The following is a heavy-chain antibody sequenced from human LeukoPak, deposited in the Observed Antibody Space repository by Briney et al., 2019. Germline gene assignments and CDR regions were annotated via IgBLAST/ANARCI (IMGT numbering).Heavy chain of an antibody. D-gene: IGHD3-10*01. CDR2: INAGNRNT. Sequence: ASVKVSCKASGYTFTSYAMHWVRQAPGQRLEWMGWINAGNRNTKYSQKFQGRVTMTRNTSISTAYMELSSLRSEDTAVYYCASLNSIEFVFDIWGQGTMVTVSS. V-gene: IGHV1-3*01. CDR1: GYTFTSYA. CDR3: ASLNSIEFVFDI. J-gene: IGHJ3*02.